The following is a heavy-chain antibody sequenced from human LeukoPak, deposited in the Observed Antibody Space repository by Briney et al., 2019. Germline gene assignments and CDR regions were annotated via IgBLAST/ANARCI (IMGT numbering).Heavy chain of an antibody. V-gene: IGHV3-9*03. J-gene: IGHJ4*02. CDR3: AKDGSGRGFDY. Sequence: SLQISCAASGFTFDDYAMHWVRQAPGKGLEWVSGISWNSGSIGYADSVKGRFTISRDNAKNSLYLQMNSLRAEDMALYYCAKDGSGRGFDYWGQGTLVTVSS. D-gene: IGHD6-19*01. CDR2: ISWNSGSI. CDR1: GFTFDDYA.